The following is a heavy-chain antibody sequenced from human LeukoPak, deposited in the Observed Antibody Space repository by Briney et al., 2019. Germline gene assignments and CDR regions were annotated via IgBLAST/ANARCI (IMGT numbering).Heavy chain of an antibody. J-gene: IGHJ1*01. D-gene: IGHD3-10*01. CDR1: GLTIRNNF. V-gene: IGHV3-66*01. Sequence: GGSLRLSCAASGLTIRNNFMGWVPEAPGKGLEWVSLIYSGGTTYSADSVEGRFTISRDNSKNTLHLQMNSLRVEDTAVYYCARDTDYYGSGRHGYFDHWGQGTLVTVSS. CDR3: ARDTDYYGSGRHGYFDH. CDR2: IYSGGTT.